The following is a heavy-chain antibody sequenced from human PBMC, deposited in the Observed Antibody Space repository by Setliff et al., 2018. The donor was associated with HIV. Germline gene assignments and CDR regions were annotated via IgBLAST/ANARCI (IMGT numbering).Heavy chain of an antibody. Sequence: SETLSLTCSVSGRSITSSYWSWVRQSPERGLESIGYVYYSGTTNYNPSLKSRVSLSIDTSKNQFSLKLTSLTAADTAVYYCANFPTVFGVVSPSYSWGQGIQVTVSS. CDR1: GRSITSSY. CDR2: VYYSGTT. J-gene: IGHJ5*02. V-gene: IGHV4-59*08. CDR3: ANFPTVFGVVSPSYS. D-gene: IGHD3-3*01.